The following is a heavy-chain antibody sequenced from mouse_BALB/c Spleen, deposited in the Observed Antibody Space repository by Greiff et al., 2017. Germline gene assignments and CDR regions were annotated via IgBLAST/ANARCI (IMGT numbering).Heavy chain of an antibody. CDR2: IDPANGNT. J-gene: IGHJ4*01. CDR1: GFNIKDTY. V-gene: IGHV14-3*02. Sequence: VQLQQSGAELVKPGASVKLSCTASGFNIKDTYMHWVKQRPEQGLEWIGRIDPANGNTKYDPKFQGKATITADTSSNTAYLQLSSLTSEDTAVYYCARRNDFHYAMDYWGQGTSVTVSS. CDR3: ARRNDFHYAMDY. D-gene: IGHD2-4*01.